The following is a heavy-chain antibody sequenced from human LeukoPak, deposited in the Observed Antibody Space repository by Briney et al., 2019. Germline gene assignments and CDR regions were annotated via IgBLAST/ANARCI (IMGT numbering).Heavy chain of an antibody. D-gene: IGHD3-22*01. J-gene: IGHJ4*02. CDR3: ARVYSSGSYMGFDY. CDR1: GGSISTYY. CDR2: VYTSGST. Sequence: SETLSLTCTVSGGSISTYYWSWIRQPAGKGLEWIGHVYTSGSTNYNPSLKSRVTISLGTSKNQFSLKLNSVTAADTAVYYCARVYSSGSYMGFDYWGQGTLVTVSS. V-gene: IGHV4-4*07.